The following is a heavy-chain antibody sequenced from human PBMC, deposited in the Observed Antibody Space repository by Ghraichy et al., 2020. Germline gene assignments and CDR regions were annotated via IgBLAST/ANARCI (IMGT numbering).Heavy chain of an antibody. V-gene: IGHV4-34*01. CDR1: GGSFSGYY. CDR3: ARVNRDYDFWSGYRNYYYYGRDV. Sequence: SETLSLTCAVYGGSFSGYYWSWIRQPPGKGLEWIGEINHSGSTNYNPSLKSRVTISVDTSKNQFSLKLISVTAADTAVYYCARVNRDYDFWSGYRNYYYYGRDVWGQGTTVTVSS. D-gene: IGHD3-3*01. J-gene: IGHJ6*02. CDR2: INHSGST.